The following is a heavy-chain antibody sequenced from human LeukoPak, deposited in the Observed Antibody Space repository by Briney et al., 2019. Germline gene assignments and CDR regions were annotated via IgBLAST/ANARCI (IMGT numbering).Heavy chain of an antibody. V-gene: IGHV2-5*01. J-gene: IGHJ5*02. CDR2: VYWNGEK. Sequence: SGPTLMNPTETLTLTCNFSGFSLFTRGGGVGWIRQPPGKALDWLSLVYWNGEKRYRPSLKDRLTITQDTSTNQVVLTMTNMDPLDTGTYYCARLFDILAGYEFGAWGQGILVTVSS. CDR1: GFSLFTRGGG. CDR3: ARLFDILAGYEFGA. D-gene: IGHD3-9*01.